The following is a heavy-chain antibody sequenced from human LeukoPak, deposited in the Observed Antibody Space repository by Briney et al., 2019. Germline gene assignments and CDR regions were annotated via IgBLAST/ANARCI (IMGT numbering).Heavy chain of an antibody. J-gene: IGHJ6*02. V-gene: IGHV3-30-3*01. CDR3: AKSRVLGRRVSYYYYGMDV. D-gene: IGHD1-1*01. Sequence: PGTSLRLSCAASGFTFRNYAIHWVRQAPGEGLEWVAIITYNGDIKYYADSVKGRFTISRDNSQNTVFLQMNSLRAEDTVVYYCAKSRVLGRRVSYYYYGMDVWGQGTTVTVSS. CDR2: ITYNGDIK. CDR1: GFTFRNYA.